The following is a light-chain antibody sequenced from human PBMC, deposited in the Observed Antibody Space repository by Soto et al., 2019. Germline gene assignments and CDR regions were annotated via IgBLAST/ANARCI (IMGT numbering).Light chain of an antibody. Sequence: EGVMTQSPGTLSVSPGGRATLSCRASQSVSNNYLAWYQQKPGQAPRLLIYGASSRATGVPDRFSGSGSGTDFTLTISRLEPEDFAVYYCQQYGNSPWTFGQGTKVDIK. CDR1: QSVSNNY. CDR2: GAS. J-gene: IGKJ1*01. CDR3: QQYGNSPWT. V-gene: IGKV3-20*01.